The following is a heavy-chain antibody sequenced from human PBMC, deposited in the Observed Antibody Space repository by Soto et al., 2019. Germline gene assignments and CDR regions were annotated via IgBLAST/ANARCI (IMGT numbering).Heavy chain of an antibody. CDR3: ARDNGITIFGVVTGDWFDP. V-gene: IGHV1-46*01. Sequence: QVQLVQSGAEVKKPGASVKVSCKASGYTFTSYYMHWVRQAPGQGLEWMGIINPSGGSTSYAQKFPGRVTMTRDTSTSTVYMELSSLRSEDTAVYYCARDNGITIFGVVTGDWFDPWGQGTLVTVSS. CDR1: GYTFTSYY. J-gene: IGHJ5*02. CDR2: INPSGGST. D-gene: IGHD3-3*01.